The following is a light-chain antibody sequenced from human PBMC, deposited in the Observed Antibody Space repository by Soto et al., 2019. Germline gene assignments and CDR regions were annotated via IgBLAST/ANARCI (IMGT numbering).Light chain of an antibody. CDR1: ENIYTN. J-gene: IGKJ5*01. V-gene: IGKV3-15*01. Sequence: EIVMTQSPATLSVSPGEVATLSCSASENIYTNLAWYQQKPGQAPRLLFYGASTRATGLPARFSGTGSGTEFTLTINSLQAEDSAVYYCQKYYNWPRNFGQGTRLEIK. CDR2: GAS. CDR3: QKYYNWPRN.